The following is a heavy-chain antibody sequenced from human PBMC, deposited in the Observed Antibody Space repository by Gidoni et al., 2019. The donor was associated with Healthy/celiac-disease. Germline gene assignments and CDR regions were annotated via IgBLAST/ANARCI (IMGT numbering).Heavy chain of an antibody. CDR2: ISGSGGST. Sequence: EVQLLESGGGLVQPGGSLRLSCAAYGFTFSSYAMSWVRQAPGKGLGLVSAISGSGGSTYYADSVKGRFTISRDNSKNTLYLQMNSLRAEDTAVYYCAKDYENSSSWYPKGWFDPWGQGTLVTVSS. CDR1: GFTFSSYA. D-gene: IGHD6-13*01. J-gene: IGHJ5*02. CDR3: AKDYENSSSWYPKGWFDP. V-gene: IGHV3-23*01.